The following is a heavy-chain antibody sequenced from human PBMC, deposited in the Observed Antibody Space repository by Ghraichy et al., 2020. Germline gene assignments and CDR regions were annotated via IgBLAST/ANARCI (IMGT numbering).Heavy chain of an antibody. J-gene: IGHJ4*02. V-gene: IGHV3-48*02. CDR3: ARSPYSRSWYGPDH. D-gene: IGHD6-13*01. CDR1: GFTFSSYS. CDR2: IGSTGRII. Sequence: GGSLRLSCVASGFTFSSYSMNWVRQAPGKGLEWVSSIGSTGRIIHYADSVKGRFIVSRDSATNSLYLQMNILRDDDTAVYYCARSPYSRSWYGPDHWGQGTLVTVAS.